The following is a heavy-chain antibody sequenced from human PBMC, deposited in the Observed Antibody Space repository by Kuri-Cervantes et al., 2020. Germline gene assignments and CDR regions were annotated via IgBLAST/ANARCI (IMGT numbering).Heavy chain of an antibody. CDR3: ARYDCSGGSCYSAYYYYGMDV. D-gene: IGHD2-15*01. V-gene: IGHV1-8*01. Sequence: ASVKVSCKASGYTFTSYDINWVRQATGQGLEWMGWMNPNSGNTGYAQKFQGRVTITADESTSTAYMELSSLRSEDTAVYYCARYDCSGGSCYSAYYYYGMDVWGQGTTVTVSS. CDR1: GYTFTSYD. J-gene: IGHJ6*02. CDR2: MNPNSGNT.